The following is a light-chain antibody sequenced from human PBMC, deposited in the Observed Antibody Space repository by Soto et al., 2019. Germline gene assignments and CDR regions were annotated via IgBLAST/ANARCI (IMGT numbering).Light chain of an antibody. CDR1: SSDVGGYNY. V-gene: IGLV2-14*01. CDR3: SSYTSSSTPV. Sequence: QSLPTQPASVSGSPGQSITISCTGTSSDVGGYNYVSWYQQHPGKAPKLMIYEVSNRPSGVSNRFSGSKSGNTASLTISGLQAEDEADYYCSSYTSSSTPVFGTGTKVTVL. CDR2: EVS. J-gene: IGLJ1*01.